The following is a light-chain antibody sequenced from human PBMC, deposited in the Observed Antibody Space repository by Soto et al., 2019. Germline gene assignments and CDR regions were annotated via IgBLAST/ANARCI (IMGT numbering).Light chain of an antibody. CDR2: SNN. CDR3: AAWDDSLNGSVV. J-gene: IGLJ2*01. V-gene: IGLV1-44*01. Sequence: QSVLTQPPSASGTPGQRVTISCSGSSSNIGSNTVNWYQQLPGTAPKLLIYSNNQRPSGVPDRFSGSKSGTSASLAISGLQSEEEAAYYCAAWDDSLNGSVVFGGGTQLTVL. CDR1: SSNIGSNT.